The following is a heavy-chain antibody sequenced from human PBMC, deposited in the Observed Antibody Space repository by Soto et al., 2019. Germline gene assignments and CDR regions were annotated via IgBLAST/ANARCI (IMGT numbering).Heavy chain of an antibody. CDR3: ARALYRSGTYYAFDN. CDR1: GYTPTNYD. Sequence: QVPLVQSGAEVKKPGASVTVSCKTSGYTPTNYDIGWVRQAPGQGLERMGWISAYNGNRNSAQKLQGRLTMTTDTSTKTAYMELRSLRSDDTAVYYCARALYRSGTYYAFDNWGQGTLVTVSS. V-gene: IGHV1-18*01. J-gene: IGHJ4*02. CDR2: ISAYNGNR. D-gene: IGHD1-26*01.